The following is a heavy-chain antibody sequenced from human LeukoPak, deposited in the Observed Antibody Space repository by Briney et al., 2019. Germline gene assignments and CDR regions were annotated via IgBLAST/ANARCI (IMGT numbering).Heavy chain of an antibody. CDR3: ARLGRQTTVVPPDFDY. CDR2: IYYSGRT. V-gene: IGHV4-59*01. D-gene: IGHD4-23*01. Sequence: PSETLSPTCTVSGGSISSYYWSWIRQPPGKGLEWIGYIYYSGRTNYNPSLQSRLTLSVDTSKNQFSLKLRSVTAADTAVYCCARLGRQTTVVPPDFDYWGQGTLVTVSS. CDR1: GGSISSYY. J-gene: IGHJ4*02.